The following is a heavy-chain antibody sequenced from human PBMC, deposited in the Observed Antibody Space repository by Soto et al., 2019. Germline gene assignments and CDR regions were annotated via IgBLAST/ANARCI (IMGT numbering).Heavy chain of an antibody. CDR3: AKSSGSHGPGYFTH. V-gene: IGHV4-34*01. J-gene: IGHJ1*01. Sequence: PSETLSLTCAVYGGSFSGYYWIWIRQPPGKGLEWIGEINHSGSTNYNPSLKSRVTISVATSKKQFSLELSSVTAADTAVYYCAKSSGSHGPGYFTHWGQGILVTVSS. CDR1: GGSFSGYY. D-gene: IGHD1-26*01. CDR2: INHSGST.